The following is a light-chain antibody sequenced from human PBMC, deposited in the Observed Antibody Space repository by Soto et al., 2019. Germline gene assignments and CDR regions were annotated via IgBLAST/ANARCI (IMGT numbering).Light chain of an antibody. CDR1: SSDVGSYNL. Sequence: QSALTQPASVSGSPGHSITISCTGTSSDVGSYNLVSWYQQHPGKAPKLMIYEGSKRPSGVSNRFSGSKSGNTASLTISGLQAEDEADYYCCSYAAYVVFGGGTKLTVL. CDR3: CSYAAYVV. J-gene: IGLJ2*01. CDR2: EGS. V-gene: IGLV2-23*01.